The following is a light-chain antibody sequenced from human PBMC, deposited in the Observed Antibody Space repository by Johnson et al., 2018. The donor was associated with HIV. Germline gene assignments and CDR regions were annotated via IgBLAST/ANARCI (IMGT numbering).Light chain of an antibody. CDR1: SSNIGNNY. CDR2: DNN. V-gene: IGLV1-51*01. Sequence: QSVLTQPPSVSAAPGQKVTISCSGSSSNIGNNYVSWYQQLPGTAPKLLIYDNNKRPSGIPDRFSGSKSGTSATLGITGLKTGDEADYYCGTWDSSLSAGVFGTGNKVTVL. J-gene: IGLJ1*01. CDR3: GTWDSSLSAGV.